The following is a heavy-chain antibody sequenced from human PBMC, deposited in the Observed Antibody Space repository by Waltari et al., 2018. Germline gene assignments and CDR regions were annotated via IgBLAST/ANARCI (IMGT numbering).Heavy chain of an antibody. CDR1: GYTFSSYG. Sequence: QVQLVQSGAEVKKPGASVKVSCKASGYTFSSYGISWVRPAPGQGLEWMGWISAYNGNTNYAQKLQGRVTMTTDTATRTAYMELRSLRSDDTAVYYCARSWMQLWSRTFDYWGQGTLVTVSS. D-gene: IGHD5-18*01. CDR2: ISAYNGNT. J-gene: IGHJ4*02. CDR3: ARSWMQLWSRTFDY. V-gene: IGHV1-18*01.